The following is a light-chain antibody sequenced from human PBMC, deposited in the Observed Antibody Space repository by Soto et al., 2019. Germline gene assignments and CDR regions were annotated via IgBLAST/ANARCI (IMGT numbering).Light chain of an antibody. V-gene: IGKV3-15*01. Sequence: IVLTQSRATPSVSPGERATLSCRASQSVGSNLAWYQQKPGQAPRLLIFGASSRATGVPARFSGSGSGTEFTLTINSLQSEDVAVYFCQQYDNLPLTFGPGTKVDIK. CDR1: QSVGSN. CDR3: QQYDNLPLT. CDR2: GAS. J-gene: IGKJ3*01.